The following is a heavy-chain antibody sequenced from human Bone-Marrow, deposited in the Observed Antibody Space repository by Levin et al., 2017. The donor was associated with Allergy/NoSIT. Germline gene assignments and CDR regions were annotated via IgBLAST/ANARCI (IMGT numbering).Heavy chain of an antibody. J-gene: IGHJ4*02. D-gene: IGHD6-19*01. CDR1: GFIFSSYD. V-gene: IGHV3-21*01. Sequence: GESLKISCEASGFIFSSYDMNWVRQAPGKGLEWVSSISSSGEYTNYADSMKGRFTVSRDNAKDSVYLQMNGLRAEDTGLYFCARGGVYSSDVSDYWGQGTLVTVSS. CDR3: ARGGVYSSDVSDY. CDR2: ISSSGEYT.